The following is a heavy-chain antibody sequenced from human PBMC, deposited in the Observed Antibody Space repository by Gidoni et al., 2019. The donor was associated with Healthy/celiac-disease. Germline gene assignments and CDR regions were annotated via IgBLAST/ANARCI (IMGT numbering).Heavy chain of an antibody. D-gene: IGHD3-3*01. V-gene: IGHV3-9*01. J-gene: IGHJ4*02. CDR1: GFTFADYA. CDR3: AKHPSYDFWSGYFDY. Sequence: EVQLVESGGGLVQPGRSLRLSCAASGFTFADYAMHWVRQAPGKGLAWVSGISWNSGSIGYADSVKGRFTISRDNAKNSLYLQMNSLRAEDTALYYCAKHPSYDFWSGYFDYWGQGTLVTVSS. CDR2: ISWNSGSI.